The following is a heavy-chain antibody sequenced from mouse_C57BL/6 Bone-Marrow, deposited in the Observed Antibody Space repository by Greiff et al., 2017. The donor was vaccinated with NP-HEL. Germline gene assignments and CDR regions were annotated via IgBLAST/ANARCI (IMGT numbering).Heavy chain of an antibody. D-gene: IGHD1-1*01. Sequence: EVHLVESGGGLVKPGGSLKLSCAASGFTFSSYAMSWVRQTPEKRLEWVATISDGGSYTYYPDNVKGRFTISRDNAKNNLYLQMSHLKSEDTAMYYCARGSYYYGSGLYAMDYWGQGTSVTVSS. CDR3: ARGSYYYGSGLYAMDY. J-gene: IGHJ4*01. V-gene: IGHV5-4*01. CDR1: GFTFSSYA. CDR2: ISDGGSYT.